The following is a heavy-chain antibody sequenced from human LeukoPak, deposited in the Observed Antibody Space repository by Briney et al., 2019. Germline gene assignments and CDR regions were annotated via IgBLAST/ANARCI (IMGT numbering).Heavy chain of an antibody. V-gene: IGHV4-34*01. D-gene: IGHD6-13*01. CDR1: GGSFSDYY. CDR3: ARQEGSTWEYNWFDP. Sequence: SETLSLTCGVHGGSFSDYYWTWIRQPPGRGLEWIGEISHIGNAIYSPSLTSRVTISIDTSHNQFSLKLTSVTAADTALYYCARQEGSTWEYNWFDPWGQGTLVTVSS. J-gene: IGHJ5*02. CDR2: ISHIGNA.